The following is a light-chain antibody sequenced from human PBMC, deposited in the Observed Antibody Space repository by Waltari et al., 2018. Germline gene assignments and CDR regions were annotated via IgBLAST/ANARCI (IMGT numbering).Light chain of an antibody. J-gene: IGLJ1*01. V-gene: IGLV2-14*01. CDR2: EVS. Sequence: SSLTQPASVPGPPGQSTPIPSTATSNDVRRYAYVSWYQPYPGSAPKLIIYEVSYRPAGISTRFSGSKSGNTASLTICGRQADDEADYYCSSHTSTVPQVFGTGTRVTV. CDR3: SSHTSTVPQV. CDR1: SNDVRRYAY.